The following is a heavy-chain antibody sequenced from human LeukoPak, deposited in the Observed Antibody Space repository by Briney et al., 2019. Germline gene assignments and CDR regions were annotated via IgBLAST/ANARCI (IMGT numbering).Heavy chain of an antibody. Sequence: SDTLSLTCAVYGGSFSGYYWSWIRQPPGKGLEWIGYISYTGSTTYNPSLKSRVTISVDTSKNQFSLKLNSVTAADTALYYCARRRAEGGSNGHYNWFDPWGQGILVTVSS. CDR2: ISYTGST. J-gene: IGHJ5*02. CDR3: ARRRAEGGSNGHYNWFDP. CDR1: GGSFSGYY. D-gene: IGHD6-13*01. V-gene: IGHV4-59*07.